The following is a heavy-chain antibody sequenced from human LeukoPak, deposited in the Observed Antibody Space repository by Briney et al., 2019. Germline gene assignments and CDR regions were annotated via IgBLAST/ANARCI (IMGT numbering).Heavy chain of an antibody. CDR1: GGSISSYY. CDR2: IYYSGST. Sequence: SETLSLTCTVSGGSISSYYWSWIRQPPGKGLEWIGYIYYSGSTNYNPSLKSRVTISVDTSKNQFSLKLSSVTAADTAVYYCAREVYSSSWYVMDVWGKGTTVTVPS. J-gene: IGHJ6*04. CDR3: AREVYSSSWYVMDV. V-gene: IGHV4-59*01. D-gene: IGHD6-13*01.